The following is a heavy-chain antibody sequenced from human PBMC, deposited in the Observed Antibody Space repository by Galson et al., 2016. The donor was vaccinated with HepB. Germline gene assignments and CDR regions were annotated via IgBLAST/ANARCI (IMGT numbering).Heavy chain of an antibody. CDR3: TRDFDPFDS. J-gene: IGHJ5*01. V-gene: IGHV4-59*01. Sequence: SLTCTVSGASITTYYWSWIRQPPGKALEWIWYIHHRWSTKYNPSLNSRVTMSLDTSENQFSLSLRSVTAADTAVYYCTRDFDPFDSWGQGTLVTVSS. D-gene: IGHD3-9*01. CDR1: GASITTYY. CDR2: IHHRWST.